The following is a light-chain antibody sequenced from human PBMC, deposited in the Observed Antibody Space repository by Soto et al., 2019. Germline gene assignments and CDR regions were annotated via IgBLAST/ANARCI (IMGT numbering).Light chain of an antibody. CDR2: DVS. Sequence: AIQLTQSPSSLSASVGDGVTITCRASQDIRGALAWYQQKPVKPPKLLIFDVSSLQSGVPSRFSGSGSGTDFTLTISSLQPEDFATYYCQQFNTYPITFGQGTRLEIK. CDR3: QQFNTYPIT. V-gene: IGKV1-13*02. J-gene: IGKJ5*01. CDR1: QDIRGA.